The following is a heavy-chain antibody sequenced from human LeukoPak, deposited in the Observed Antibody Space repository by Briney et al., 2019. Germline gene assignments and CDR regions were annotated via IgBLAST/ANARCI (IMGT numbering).Heavy chain of an antibody. CDR3: AKTSRGYTGYDAIDY. CDR1: GFTFITNY. CDR2: ISGSGGST. D-gene: IGHD5-12*01. J-gene: IGHJ4*02. Sequence: PGGSLRLSCAASGFTFITNYMSWVRQAPGKGLEWVSAISGSGGSTYYADSVKGRFTISRDNSKNTLYLQMISLRAEDTAVYYCAKTSRGYTGYDAIDYWGQGTLVTVSS. V-gene: IGHV3-23*01.